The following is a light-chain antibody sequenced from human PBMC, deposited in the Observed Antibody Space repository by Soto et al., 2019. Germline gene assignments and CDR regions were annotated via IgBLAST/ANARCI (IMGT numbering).Light chain of an antibody. CDR2: DVS. V-gene: IGLV2-11*01. Sequence: QSALTQHRSVSGSPGQAVTFSCTGTNSDVGGYNYVSWYQQHPDKAPKLIIYDVSKRPSGVPDRFSGSKSGNTASLTISGLQAEDEADYFCSSFAGSYTHVFGTGTKLTVL. CDR3: SSFAGSYTHV. J-gene: IGLJ1*01. CDR1: NSDVGGYNY.